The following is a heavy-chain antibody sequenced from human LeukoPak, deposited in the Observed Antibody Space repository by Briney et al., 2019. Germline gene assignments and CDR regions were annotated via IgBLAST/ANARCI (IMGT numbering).Heavy chain of an antibody. V-gene: IGHV1-58*01. CDR3: AKNADYGDYARPGYYGMDV. CDR2: IVVGSGNT. CDR1: GFTFTSSA. D-gene: IGHD4-17*01. Sequence: ASVKVSCKASGFTFTSSAVQWVRQARGQRLEWIGWIVVGSGNTNYAQKFQERVTITRDMSTSTAYMELSSLRSEDTAVYYCAKNADYGDYARPGYYGMDVWGQGTTVTVSS. J-gene: IGHJ6*02.